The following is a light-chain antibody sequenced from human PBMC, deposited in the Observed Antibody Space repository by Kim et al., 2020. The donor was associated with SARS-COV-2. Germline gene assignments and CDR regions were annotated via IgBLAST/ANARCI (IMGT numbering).Light chain of an antibody. V-gene: IGLV3-21*04. CDR2: RGR. CDR3: QVWDSSSDHWV. J-gene: IGLJ3*02. Sequence: APGKTARISCGGNNIGSKAVHWYQQKPGQAPVLVIYRGRDRPSGIPERFSGSNSGNTATLTISRVEAGDEADYYCQVWDSSSDHWVFGGGTQLTVL. CDR1: NIGSKA.